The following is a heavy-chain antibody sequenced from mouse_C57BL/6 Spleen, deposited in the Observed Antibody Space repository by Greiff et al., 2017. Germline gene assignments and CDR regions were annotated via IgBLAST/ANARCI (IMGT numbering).Heavy chain of an antibody. J-gene: IGHJ2*01. D-gene: IGHD1-1*01. Sequence: LEESGAELVRPGTSVKVSCKASGYAFTNYLIEWVKQRPGQGLEWVGVINPGSGCTNYNEKFKGKATLTADKSSSTADMQLSSLTSEDSAVYVCAITTVVATNYWGQGTTLTVSA. V-gene: IGHV1-54*01. CDR1: GYAFTNYL. CDR3: AITTVVATNY. CDR2: INPGSGCT.